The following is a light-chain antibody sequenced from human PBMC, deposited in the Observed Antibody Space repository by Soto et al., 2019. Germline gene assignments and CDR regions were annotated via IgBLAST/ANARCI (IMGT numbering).Light chain of an antibody. CDR3: MQALQTLT. J-gene: IGKJ4*01. Sequence: DIVMTQSPLSLPVTPGEPASISCRSSQSLLHSNGYNYLDWYLQKPGQSPQLLIYLGSNRASGXPVXFSGSGSGTDFTLKISRVEAEDVGVYYRMQALQTLTFGGGTKVEIK. CDR2: LGS. CDR1: QSLLHSNGYNY. V-gene: IGKV2-28*01.